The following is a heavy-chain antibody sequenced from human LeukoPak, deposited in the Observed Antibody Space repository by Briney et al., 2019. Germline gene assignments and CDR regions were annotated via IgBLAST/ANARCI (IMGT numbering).Heavy chain of an antibody. J-gene: IGHJ4*02. CDR1: EFTFSSYW. CDR2: INTDGGST. V-gene: IGHV3-74*01. Sequence: GGSLRLSCAASEFTFSSYWMQWVRQAPGQGLMLVSRINTDGGSTSYADSVKGRFTISRDNAKNTLYLQMNSLRAEDTAVYYCARGGPRRGAYFDYWGQGTLVTVSS. CDR3: ARGGPRRGAYFDY.